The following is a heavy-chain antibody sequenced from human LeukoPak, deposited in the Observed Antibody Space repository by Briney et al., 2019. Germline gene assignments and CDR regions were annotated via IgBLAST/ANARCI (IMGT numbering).Heavy chain of an antibody. J-gene: IGHJ4*02. CDR3: ARVTGYSSGWQ. CDR2: IYTTGST. V-gene: IGHV4-61*02. CDR1: GGSISSGRYY. D-gene: IGHD6-19*01. Sequence: SQTLSRTCTLSGGSISSGRYYWSWIRQPTGKGLQWIGRIYTTGSTNYNPSLKSRVSTSLDMSKNQFSLKLSSVTAADTAVYYCARVTGYSSGWQWGQGTLVTVSS.